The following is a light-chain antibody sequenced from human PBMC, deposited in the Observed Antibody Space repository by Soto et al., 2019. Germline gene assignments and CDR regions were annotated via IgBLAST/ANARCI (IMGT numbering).Light chain of an antibody. Sequence: PMSECPYSLPASVADRVTITCRASQGIRNWLAWYQQTPGKAPELLIFAASSMQSGVPSRFSGRGSGTEFTLTIDSLQPEDFATYYCQQTDSLPLSFGGGTKVDIK. V-gene: IGKV1D-12*01. CDR1: QGIRNW. CDR3: QQTDSLPLS. CDR2: AAS. J-gene: IGKJ4*01.